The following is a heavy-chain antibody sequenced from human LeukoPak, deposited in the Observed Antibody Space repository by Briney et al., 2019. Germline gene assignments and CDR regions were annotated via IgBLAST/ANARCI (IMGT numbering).Heavy chain of an antibody. CDR1: AFTFRRYA. D-gene: IGHD2-21*02. Sequence: PGGSLRLSWAASAFTFRRYALSWVRQAPGKGLEWVSAISGSGGGTYYADSVKGRFTISRDNSKNTLYLQMDSLRAEDTAVYYCAKAYCGGHCYSGVDFFDYWGQGTLVTVSS. CDR3: AKAYCGGHCYSGVDFFDY. CDR2: ISGSGGGT. V-gene: IGHV3-23*01. J-gene: IGHJ4*02.